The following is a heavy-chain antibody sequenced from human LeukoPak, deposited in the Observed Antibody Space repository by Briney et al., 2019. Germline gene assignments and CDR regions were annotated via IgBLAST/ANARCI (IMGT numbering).Heavy chain of an antibody. Sequence: SGGSLRLSCAASGFTFSDYYMSWIRQAPGKGLEWVSYISSSGSTTYYADSVRGRFTISRDNAKNSLYLQMNSLRAEDTAVYYCARDYYGSGSIMIDYWGQGTLVTVSS. CDR3: ARDYYGSGSIMIDY. CDR2: ISSSGSTT. D-gene: IGHD3-10*01. J-gene: IGHJ4*02. V-gene: IGHV3-11*01. CDR1: GFTFSDYY.